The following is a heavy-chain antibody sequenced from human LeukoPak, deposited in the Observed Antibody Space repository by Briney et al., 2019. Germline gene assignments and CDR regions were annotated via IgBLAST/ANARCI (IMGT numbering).Heavy chain of an antibody. Sequence: SETLSLTCSVSGGSIGTYYWSWIRQSPGKGLEWIGYIYVTGSTRYNPYLQSRVTISVDTSRNQFFLKMSSVTAADTAVYYCARHIGGGIEDMDVWGKGTKVTVSS. V-gene: IGHV4-59*08. CDR3: ARHIGGGIEDMDV. CDR2: IYVTGST. D-gene: IGHD3-16*02. J-gene: IGHJ6*03. CDR1: GGSIGTYY.